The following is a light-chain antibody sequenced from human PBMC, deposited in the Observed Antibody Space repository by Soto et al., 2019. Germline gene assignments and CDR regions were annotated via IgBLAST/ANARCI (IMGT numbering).Light chain of an antibody. Sequence: DIVMTQSPLSLPVTPGEPASISCRSSQSLLHSNGYNYLEWYLQKPGQSPQLLIYLGSNRSSGVPDRSSRSGQGTDFTLKISRVEAEEVGVCYCMQVLQSPPRMYLFGHGTKLEIK. CDR1: QSLLHSNGYNY. CDR2: LGS. J-gene: IGKJ2*01. V-gene: IGKV2-28*01. CDR3: MQVLQSPPRMYL.